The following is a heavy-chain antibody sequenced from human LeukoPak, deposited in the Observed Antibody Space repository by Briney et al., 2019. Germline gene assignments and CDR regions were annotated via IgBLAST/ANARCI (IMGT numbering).Heavy chain of an antibody. CDR3: ARDRGYSSSWYPGFDY. CDR2: INHSGST. J-gene: IGHJ4*02. Sequence: SETLSLTCAVYGGSFSGYYWSWIRQPPGKGLEWIGEINHSGSTNCNPSLKSRVTISVDTSKNQFSLKLSSVTAADTAVYYCARDRGYSSSWYPGFDYWGQGTLVTVSS. V-gene: IGHV4-34*01. D-gene: IGHD6-13*01. CDR1: GGSFSGYY.